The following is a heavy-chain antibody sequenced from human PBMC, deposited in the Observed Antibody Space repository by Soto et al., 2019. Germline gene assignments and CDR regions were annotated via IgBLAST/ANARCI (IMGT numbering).Heavy chain of an antibody. D-gene: IGHD1-7*01. J-gene: IGHJ6*02. CDR3: ASRKKGYNWYYPYYYYYGMDV. V-gene: IGHV4-34*01. Sequence: PSETLSLTCAVYGGSFSGYYWNWIRQPPGKGLEWIGEINHSGSTNYNPSLKSRVTISVDTSKNQFSLKLSSVTAADTAVYYCASRKKGYNWYYPYYYYYGMDVWGQGTTV. CDR1: GGSFSGYY. CDR2: INHSGST.